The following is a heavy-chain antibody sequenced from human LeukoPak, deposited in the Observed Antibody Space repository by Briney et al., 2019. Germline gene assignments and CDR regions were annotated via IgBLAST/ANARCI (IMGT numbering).Heavy chain of an antibody. V-gene: IGHV1-18*01. CDR3: ARDWVADSSCWALDYYYYGMDV. CDR2: ISAYNGNT. J-gene: IGHJ6*02. Sequence: ASVKVSCKASGYTFTSYGISWVRQAPGQGLEWMGWISAYNGNTNYAQKLQGRVTMTTDTSTSTAYMELRSLRSDDTAVYYCARDWVADSSCWALDYYYYGMDVWGQGTTVTVSS. CDR1: GYTFTSYG. D-gene: IGHD6-13*01.